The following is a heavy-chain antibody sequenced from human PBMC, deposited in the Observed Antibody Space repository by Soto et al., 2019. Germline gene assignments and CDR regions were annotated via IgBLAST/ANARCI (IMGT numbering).Heavy chain of an antibody. D-gene: IGHD3-3*01. J-gene: IGHJ5*02. CDR3: ARDMTITYYDFWSGSNWFDP. V-gene: IGHV1-18*01. CDR1: GYTFTSYC. Sequence: ASVKVSCKASGYTFTSYCISWVRQAPGQGLEWMGWISTYNGNTNYAQKLQGRVTMTTDTSTSTAYMELRSLRSDDTAVYYCARDMTITYYDFWSGSNWFDPWGQGTLVTVSS. CDR2: ISTYNGNT.